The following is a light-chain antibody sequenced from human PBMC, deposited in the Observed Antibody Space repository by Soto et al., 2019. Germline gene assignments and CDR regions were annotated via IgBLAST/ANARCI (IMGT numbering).Light chain of an antibody. J-gene: IGLJ3*02. CDR3: SSYTGSSPL. Sequence: QAVVTQPASMSGSPGQSITISCTGTSSDVGNYNYVSWYQQHPGKAPKLMIYDVSNRPSGVSNRFSGSKSGNTASLTISGLQPDDEADYYCSSYTGSSPLFGGGTKLTVL. CDR2: DVS. V-gene: IGLV2-14*03. CDR1: SSDVGNYNY.